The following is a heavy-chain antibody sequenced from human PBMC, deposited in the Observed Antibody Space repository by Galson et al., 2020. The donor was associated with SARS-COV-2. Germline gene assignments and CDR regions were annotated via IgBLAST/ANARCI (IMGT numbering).Heavy chain of an antibody. CDR1: GVSISSYY. CDR2: IYYSGST. Sequence: ASETLSLTCTVYGVSISSYYWSWIRQPPGKGLEWIGYIYYSGSTNYNPSLKSRVTISVDTSKNQFSLKLSSVTAADTAVYYCARGFDYWGQGTLVTVSS. CDR3: ARGFDY. V-gene: IGHV4-59*08. J-gene: IGHJ4*02.